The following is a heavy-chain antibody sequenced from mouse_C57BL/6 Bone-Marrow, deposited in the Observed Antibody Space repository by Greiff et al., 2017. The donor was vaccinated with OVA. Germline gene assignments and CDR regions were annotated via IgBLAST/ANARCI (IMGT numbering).Heavy chain of an antibody. Sequence: VHLQQSGPELVKPGASVKISCKASGYTFTDYYMNWVKQSHGKSLEWIGDINPNNGGTSYNQQFKGKATLTVDKASSTAYMELRSLTSEDSAVYYCARWGGDYFDYWGQGTTLTVSS. J-gene: IGHJ2*01. CDR2: INPNNGGT. V-gene: IGHV1-26*01. CDR3: ARWGGDYFDY. CDR1: GYTFTDYY.